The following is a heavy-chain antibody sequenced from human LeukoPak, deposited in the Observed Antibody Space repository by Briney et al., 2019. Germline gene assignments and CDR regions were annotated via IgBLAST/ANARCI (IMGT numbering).Heavy chain of an antibody. Sequence: GGSLRLSCAASGCTFSSYDMHWVRQAPGKGLEWVAVIWFDGSNKYYADSVKGRFTISRDNSKNTLYLQMNSLRAEDTAVYYCARPSGSYWYVDLWGRGTLVTVSS. CDR2: IWFDGSNK. CDR1: GCTFSSYD. CDR3: ARPSGSYWYVDL. D-gene: IGHD1-26*01. J-gene: IGHJ2*01. V-gene: IGHV3-33*01.